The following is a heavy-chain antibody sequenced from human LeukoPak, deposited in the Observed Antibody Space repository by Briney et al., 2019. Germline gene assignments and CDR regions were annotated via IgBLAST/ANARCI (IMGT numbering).Heavy chain of an antibody. J-gene: IGHJ2*01. CDR3: ARDLPDEVPSFDL. CDR2: ISSSRSYI. V-gene: IGHV3-21*01. Sequence: KPGGSLRLSCAASGFTFSSYSMNWVRQAPGKGLEWVSSISSSRSYIYYVDSVKGRFTISRDNAKNPLYLQMNSLRAEDTAVYYCARDLPDEVPSFDLWGRGTLVTVSS. D-gene: IGHD1-1*01. CDR1: GFTFSSYS.